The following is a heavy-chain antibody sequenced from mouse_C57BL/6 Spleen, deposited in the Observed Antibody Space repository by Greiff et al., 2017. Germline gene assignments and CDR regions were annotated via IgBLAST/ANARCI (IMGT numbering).Heavy chain of an antibody. D-gene: IGHD2-5*01. CDR2: INPSSGYT. CDR3: ASLYSNFLFGY. Sequence: VQLQESGAELARPGASVKMSCKASGYTFTSYTMHWVKQRPGQGLEWIGYINPSSGYTKYNQKFKDKATLTADKSSSTAYMQLSSLTSEDSAVYYCASLYSNFLFGYWGQGTTLTVSS. CDR1: GYTFTSYT. J-gene: IGHJ2*01. V-gene: IGHV1-4*01.